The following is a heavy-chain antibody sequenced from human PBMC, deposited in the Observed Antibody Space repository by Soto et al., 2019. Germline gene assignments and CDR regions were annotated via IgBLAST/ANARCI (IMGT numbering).Heavy chain of an antibody. V-gene: IGHV4-34*01. Sequence: SETLSLTCDVYGGSFSGYIWTWIRQTPGKGLQWIGQINHSGSANYNPSLKSRVTISVDTSKNQFSLKLSSVTAADTAVYCCARVPGPWGQGTLVTVSS. CDR1: GGSFSGYI. CDR3: ARVPGP. J-gene: IGHJ5*02. CDR2: INHSGSA.